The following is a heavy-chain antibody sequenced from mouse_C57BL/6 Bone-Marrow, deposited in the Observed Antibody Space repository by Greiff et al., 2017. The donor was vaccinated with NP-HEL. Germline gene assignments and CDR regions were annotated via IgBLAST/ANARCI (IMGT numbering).Heavy chain of an antibody. V-gene: IGHV1-69*01. D-gene: IGHD2-4*01. J-gene: IGHJ4*01. CDR2: IDPSDSYT. Sequence: QVQLQQPGAELVMPGASVKLSCKASGYTFTSYWMHWVKQRPGQGLEWIGEIDPSDSYTNYNQKFKGKSTLTVDKSSSTAYMQLSSLTSEDSAVYYCARHGPIYYDYDVDAMDYWGQGTSVTVSS. CDR3: ARHGPIYYDYDVDAMDY. CDR1: GYTFTSYW.